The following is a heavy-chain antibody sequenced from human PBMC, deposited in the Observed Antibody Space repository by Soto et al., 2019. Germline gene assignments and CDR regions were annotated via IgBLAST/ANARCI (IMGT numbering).Heavy chain of an antibody. D-gene: IGHD2-15*01. J-gene: IGHJ5*02. CDR2: IYYSGST. CDR3: ASSRCSGGSCALSP. Sequence: PSETLSLTCTVSGGSISSGDYYWSWIRQPPGKGLEWIGYIYYSGSTYYNPSLKSRVTISVDTSKNQFSLKLSSVTAADTAVYYCASSRCSGGSCALSPWGQGTLVTVSS. CDR1: GGSISSGDYY. V-gene: IGHV4-30-4*01.